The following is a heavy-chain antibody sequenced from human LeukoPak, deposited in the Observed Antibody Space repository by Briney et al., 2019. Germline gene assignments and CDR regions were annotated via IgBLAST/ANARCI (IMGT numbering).Heavy chain of an antibody. Sequence: ASVKVSCKASGYTFTDYYIHWVRQAPGQGPEWMGWINPNSGGTNCAQKFQGRVTMTRDTSISTVYMELSRLGSDDTAVYYCARGRSIVVVAAATRDDVWGQGTLVTVSS. J-gene: IGHJ4*02. D-gene: IGHD2-15*01. CDR3: ARGRSIVVVAAATRDDV. V-gene: IGHV1-2*02. CDR1: GYTFTDYY. CDR2: INPNSGGT.